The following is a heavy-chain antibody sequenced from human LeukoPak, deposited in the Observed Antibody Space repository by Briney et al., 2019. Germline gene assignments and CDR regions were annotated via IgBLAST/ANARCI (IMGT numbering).Heavy chain of an antibody. Sequence: PSETLSLTCTVSGGSISTSSYYWGWIRQPPGKGLEWIGNIHNSESTYYNPSLKSRVTMSVDTCKNQFSLKLSSVTAADTAVYYSARQVTFGYAFAYYFDYWGQGSLVTVFS. J-gene: IGHJ4*02. D-gene: IGHD5-18*01. CDR1: GGSISTSSYY. CDR2: IHNSEST. V-gene: IGHV4-39*01. CDR3: ARQVTFGYAFAYYFDY.